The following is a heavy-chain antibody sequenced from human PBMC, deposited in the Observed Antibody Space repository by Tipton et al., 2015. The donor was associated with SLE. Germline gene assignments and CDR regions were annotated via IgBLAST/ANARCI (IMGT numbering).Heavy chain of an antibody. D-gene: IGHD1-20*01. Sequence: QLVQSGGGLVQPGGSLRLSCAASGFSVSDNYMTWVRQASGRLLEWVSTIYTDGGTYYADSVKGRFIISRDTSRNVLYLQMHSLRADDTAVYFCATRRISGDYWGQGTLVTVSS. CDR3: ATRRISGDY. CDR1: GFSVSDNY. V-gene: IGHV3-53*04. CDR2: IYTDGGT. J-gene: IGHJ4*02.